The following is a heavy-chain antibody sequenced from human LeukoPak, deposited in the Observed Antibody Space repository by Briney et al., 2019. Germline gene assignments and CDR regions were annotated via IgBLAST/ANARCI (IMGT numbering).Heavy chain of an antibody. D-gene: IGHD3-16*01. CDR3: AKLGISDGIDS. CDR1: GFTFSSHA. J-gene: IGHJ4*02. Sequence: PGGSLRLSCTASGFTFSSHAITWVRQAPGKGLEWGSSITGSGGSTFYAASVKGRFTISRDNSKNTLYLQMNNLRAEDTAVYYCAKLGISDGIDSGGQGTLVTVSS. V-gene: IGHV3-23*01. CDR2: ITGSGGST.